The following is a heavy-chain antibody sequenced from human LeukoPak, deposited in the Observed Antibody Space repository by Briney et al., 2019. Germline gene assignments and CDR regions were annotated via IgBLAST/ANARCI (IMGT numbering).Heavy chain of an antibody. CDR1: GGSISSSPYY. CDR3: VRQGGY. J-gene: IGHJ4*02. Sequence: SEALSLTCIVSGGSISSSPYYWGWIRQTPGKGLEWIGGIHYSGTTYYNPSLKSRVTMSVDTSKNRFSLKVNSVTAADTAVYYCVRQGGYWGQGTRVTVSS. CDR2: IHYSGTT. V-gene: IGHV4-39*01.